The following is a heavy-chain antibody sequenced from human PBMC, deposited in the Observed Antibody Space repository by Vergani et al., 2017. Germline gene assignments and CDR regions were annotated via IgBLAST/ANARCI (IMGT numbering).Heavy chain of an antibody. CDR1: GGSFSGYY. V-gene: IGHV4-34*01. J-gene: IGHJ3*01. CDR3: ARDKTQPLYYYDSSGSDF. Sequence: QVQLQQWGAGLLKPSETLSLTCAVYGGSFSGYYWSWIRQPPGKGLEWIGEINHSGSTNYNPSLKSRVTISVDTSKNQFSLKLSSVTAADTAVYYCARDKTQPLYYYDSSGSDFWGQGTMVTVSS. D-gene: IGHD3-22*01. CDR2: INHSGST.